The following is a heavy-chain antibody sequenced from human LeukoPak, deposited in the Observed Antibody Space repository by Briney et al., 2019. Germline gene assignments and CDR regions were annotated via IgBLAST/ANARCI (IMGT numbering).Heavy chain of an antibody. V-gene: IGHV1-2*06. CDR2: INPNSGGT. CDR1: GHTFTGYY. Sequence: ASVKVSCKASGHTFTGYYMHWVRQAPGQGLECMGRINPNSGGTNYAQKFQGRVTMTRDTSISTAYMELSRLRSDDTAVYYRARSPFRSGWYTGDYWGQGTLVTVSS. CDR3: ARSPFRSGWYTGDY. D-gene: IGHD6-19*01. J-gene: IGHJ4*02.